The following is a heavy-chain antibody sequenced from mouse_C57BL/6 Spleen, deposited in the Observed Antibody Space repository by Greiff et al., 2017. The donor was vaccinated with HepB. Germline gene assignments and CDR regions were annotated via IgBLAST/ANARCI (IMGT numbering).Heavy chain of an antibody. CDR1: GYAFSSYW. J-gene: IGHJ4*01. CDR3: ARGITTGYYAMDY. D-gene: IGHD2-4*01. CDR2: IYPGDGDT. V-gene: IGHV1-80*01. Sequence: QVQLQQSGAELVKPGASVKISCKASGYAFSSYWMNWVKQRPGKGLEWIGQIYPGDGDTNYNGKFKGKATLTADKSSSTAYMQLSSLTSEDSAVYFGARGITTGYYAMDYWGQGTSVTVSS.